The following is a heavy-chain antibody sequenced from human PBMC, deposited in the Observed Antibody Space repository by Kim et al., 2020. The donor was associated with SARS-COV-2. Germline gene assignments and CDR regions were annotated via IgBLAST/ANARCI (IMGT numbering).Heavy chain of an antibody. Sequence: GESLKIPCKGSGYSFTSYWIGWVRQMPGKGLEWMGIIYPGDSDTRYSPSFQGQVTISADKSISTAYLQWSSLKASDTAMYYCARSELCGGDCYPVRFDIWGQGTMVTVSS. CDR1: GYSFTSYW. J-gene: IGHJ3*02. V-gene: IGHV5-51*01. D-gene: IGHD2-21*02. CDR3: ARSELCGGDCYPVRFDI. CDR2: IYPGDSDT.